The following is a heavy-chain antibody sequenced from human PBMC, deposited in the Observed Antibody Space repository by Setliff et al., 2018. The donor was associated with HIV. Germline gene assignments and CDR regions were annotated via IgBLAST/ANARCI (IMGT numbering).Heavy chain of an antibody. D-gene: IGHD3-22*01. CDR3: AKELAASGLGYFDS. V-gene: IGHV3-23*01. CDR2: ILSTGERT. J-gene: IGHJ4*02. Sequence: ESLKISCAASGFTFSNYAMSWVRQAPGEGLERVSAILSTGERTFYADSVKGRFTISRDNSKNTVYLQMNSLRAEDTAEYYCAKELAASGLGYFDSWGRGILVTVSS. CDR1: GFTFSNYA.